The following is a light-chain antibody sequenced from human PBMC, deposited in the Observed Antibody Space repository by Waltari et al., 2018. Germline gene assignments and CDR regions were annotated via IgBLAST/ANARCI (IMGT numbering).Light chain of an antibody. J-gene: IGLJ2*01. Sequence: QSALNQPPSASGSPGQSVTISCPGTSGDVGTYNFVSWYQQHPCKAPKLIIYEFTKRPSGVPDRFSASKSANTAALTVSGLQTEDEADYYCSSYGGSNNHVIFGGGTKLTVL. V-gene: IGLV2-8*01. CDR2: EFT. CDR3: SSYGGSNNHVI. CDR1: SGDVGTYNF.